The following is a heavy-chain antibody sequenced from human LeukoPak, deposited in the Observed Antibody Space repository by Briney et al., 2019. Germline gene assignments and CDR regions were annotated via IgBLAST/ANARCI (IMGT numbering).Heavy chain of an antibody. D-gene: IGHD6-6*01. Sequence: GESLKISCQGSGYSFSNYWIGWVRQMPGKGLEWMGIIYPGDSDTRYSPSFQGQVTISADKSISTAYLQWSSLKASDTAMYYCARQPSIAARPSYMDVWGKGTTVTVSS. J-gene: IGHJ6*03. V-gene: IGHV5-51*01. CDR2: IYPGDSDT. CDR3: ARQPSIAARPSYMDV. CDR1: GYSFSNYW.